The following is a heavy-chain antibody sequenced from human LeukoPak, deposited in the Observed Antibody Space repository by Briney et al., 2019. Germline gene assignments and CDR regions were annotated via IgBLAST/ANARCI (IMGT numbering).Heavy chain of an antibody. J-gene: IGHJ5*02. V-gene: IGHV3-7*04. Sequence: GGSLRLSCAASGFTFSRSWMSWVRQAPGKGLEWVANVDQDGSGKYYVNSVKGRFTISRDTAKNSLYLQMNSLRAEDTAVYYCARVQTGMTNWFDPWGQGTLVTVSS. CDR2: VDQDGSGK. CDR3: ARVQTGMTNWFDP. CDR1: GFTFSRSW. D-gene: IGHD1-1*01.